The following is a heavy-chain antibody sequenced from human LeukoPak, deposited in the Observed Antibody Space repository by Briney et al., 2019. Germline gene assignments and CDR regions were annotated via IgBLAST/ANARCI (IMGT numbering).Heavy chain of an antibody. CDR1: GYTFTSYG. CDR3: ARGLQENLAWLTAFSAFDI. CDR2: ISAYNGNT. Sequence: ASVKVSCKASGYTFTSYGISWVRQAPGQGLEWMGWISAYNGNTNYAQKLQGRVTMTTDTSTSTAYMELRSLRSDDTAVYYCARGLQENLAWLTAFSAFDIWGQGTMVTVSS. J-gene: IGHJ3*02. V-gene: IGHV1-18*01. D-gene: IGHD6-19*01.